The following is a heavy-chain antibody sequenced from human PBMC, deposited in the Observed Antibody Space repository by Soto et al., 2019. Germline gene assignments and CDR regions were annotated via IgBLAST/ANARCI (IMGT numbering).Heavy chain of an antibody. CDR3: ASEGLCGAYCYFFEY. CDR1: GCSLRNYE. V-gene: IGHV3-48*03. CDR2: ISGSNNNI. D-gene: IGHD2-21*02. Sequence: PEWCMRLSXAASGCSLRNYEMNWVRQDPGKGLEWISKISGSNNNIYYADSVRGRFTISRDNAKNSLYLQMNSLRAEDTAIYYCASEGLCGAYCYFFEYWGQVTQVTVSS. J-gene: IGHJ4*02.